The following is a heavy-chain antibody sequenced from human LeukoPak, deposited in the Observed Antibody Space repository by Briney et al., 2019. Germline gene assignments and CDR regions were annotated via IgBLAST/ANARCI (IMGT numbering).Heavy chain of an antibody. D-gene: IGHD2-2*02. CDR3: ARETYCSSTSCYTPESHNWFDP. CDR2: IYYCGNT. V-gene: IGHV4-30-4*01. CDR1: GGSISSGDYY. J-gene: IGHJ5*02. Sequence: SETLSLTCTVSGGSISSGDYYWSWIRQPPGKGLEWIGYIYYCGNTYYNPSLKSRVTISVDTSKNQFSLKLSSVTAADTAVYYCARETYCSSTSCYTPESHNWFDPWGQGTLVTVSS.